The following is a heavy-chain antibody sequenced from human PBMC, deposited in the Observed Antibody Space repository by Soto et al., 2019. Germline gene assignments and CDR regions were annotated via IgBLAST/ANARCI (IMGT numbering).Heavy chain of an antibody. V-gene: IGHV1-18*01. CDR1: GYTFTTDG. Sequence: QVQLVQSGAEVRKPGASVKVSCKASGYTFTTDGISWVRQAPGQGLEWMGWISGYNGHTKYAQKFQGRVTMTTDTSTSTVYMDLRSLRSDDTAVYYCAREGEIPYYYYGLDVWGQGTTVTVSS. D-gene: IGHD3-16*01. J-gene: IGHJ6*02. CDR2: ISGYNGHT. CDR3: AREGEIPYYYYGLDV.